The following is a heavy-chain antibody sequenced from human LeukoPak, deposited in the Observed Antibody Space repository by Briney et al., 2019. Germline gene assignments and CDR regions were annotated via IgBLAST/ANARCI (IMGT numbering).Heavy chain of an antibody. Sequence: GGSLRLSCAASGFTFSSYGMHWVRQAPGKGLEWVAVISYDGSNKYYADSVKGRFTISRDNSKNTLYLQVNSLRAEDTAVYYCARDLLRWELQPAFDIWGQGTMVTVSS. D-gene: IGHD1-26*01. V-gene: IGHV3-30*03. CDR2: ISYDGSNK. CDR1: GFTFSSYG. J-gene: IGHJ3*02. CDR3: ARDLLRWELQPAFDI.